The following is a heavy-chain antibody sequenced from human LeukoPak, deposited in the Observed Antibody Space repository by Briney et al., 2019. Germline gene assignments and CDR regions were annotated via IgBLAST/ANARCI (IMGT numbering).Heavy chain of an antibody. J-gene: IGHJ5*02. Sequence: SVKVSCKASGGTFSSYAISWVRQAPGQGLERMGRIIPILGIANYAQKFQGRVTITADKSTSTAYMELSSLRSEDTAVYYCARGIAARLEGANWFDPWGQGTLVTVSS. D-gene: IGHD6-6*01. CDR2: IIPILGIA. V-gene: IGHV1-69*04. CDR3: ARGIAARLEGANWFDP. CDR1: GGTFSSYA.